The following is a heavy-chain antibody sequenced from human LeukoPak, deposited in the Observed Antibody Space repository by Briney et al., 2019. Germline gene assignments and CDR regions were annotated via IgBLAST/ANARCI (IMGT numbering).Heavy chain of an antibody. J-gene: IGHJ4*02. CDR3: ARDLDWLLFDY. D-gene: IGHD3-9*01. CDR2: VSPEGSRT. V-gene: IGHV3-74*03. Sequence: GGSLRLSCAASVFTFSTYWMHWVRQAPGKGLVWVGRVSPEGSRTTYADSVKGRFTISRDNDRNTLYLQMNSLRVEDTAVYYCARDLDWLLFDYWGQGTLVTVSS. CDR1: VFTFSTYW.